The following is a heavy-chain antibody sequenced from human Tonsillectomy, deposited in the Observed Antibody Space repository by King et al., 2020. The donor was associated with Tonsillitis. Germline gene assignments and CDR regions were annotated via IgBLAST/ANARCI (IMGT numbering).Heavy chain of an antibody. V-gene: IGHV1-2*02. Sequence: VQLVESGAEVKKPGASVKVSCKASGYTFTGYYMHWVRQAPGQGLEWMGWINPNSGGTNYAQKFRGRVTMTRDTSISTAYMELSRLRSDDTALYYCARDGGGYSEGLGNDWGKGTLGTVAS. CDR2: INPNSGGT. CDR1: GYTFTGYY. CDR3: ARDGGGYSEGLGND. J-gene: IGHJ4*02. D-gene: IGHD5-18*01.